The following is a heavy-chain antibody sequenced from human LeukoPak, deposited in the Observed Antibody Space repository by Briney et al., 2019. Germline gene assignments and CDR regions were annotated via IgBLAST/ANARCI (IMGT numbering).Heavy chain of an antibody. Sequence: SETLSLTCTVSGGSISSGDYYWSWIRQPPGKALEWIGYIYYSGSTYYNPSLKSRVTISVDTSKNQFSLKLSSVTAADTAVYYCARDYYYGSGSPAYYYGMDVWGQGTTVTVSS. CDR3: ARDYYYGSGSPAYYYGMDV. D-gene: IGHD3-10*01. CDR1: GGSISSGDYY. J-gene: IGHJ6*02. V-gene: IGHV4-30-4*01. CDR2: IYYSGST.